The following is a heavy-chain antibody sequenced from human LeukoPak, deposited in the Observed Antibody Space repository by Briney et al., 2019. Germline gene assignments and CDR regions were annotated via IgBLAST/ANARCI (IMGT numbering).Heavy chain of an antibody. V-gene: IGHV3-7*01. CDR3: ARDRRGYSYGYFFDY. CDR2: IKQDGSEK. Sequence: PGGSLRLSCAASGFTFSSYWMSWVRQAPGKGLEWVANIKQDGSEKYYVDSVKGRFTISRDNAKNSLYLQMNSLRAEDTAVYYCARDRRGYSYGYFFDYWGQGTLVTVSS. CDR1: GFTFSSYW. J-gene: IGHJ4*02. D-gene: IGHD5-18*01.